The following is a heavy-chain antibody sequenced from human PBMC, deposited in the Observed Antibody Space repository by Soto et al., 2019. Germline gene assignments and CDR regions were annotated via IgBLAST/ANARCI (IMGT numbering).Heavy chain of an antibody. V-gene: IGHV1-2*04. CDR2: INPNSGGT. J-gene: IGHJ6*03. Sequence: ASVKVSCKASGYTFTGYYMHWVRQAPGQGLEWMGWINPNSGGTNYAQKFQGWVTMTRDTSISTAYMELSRLRSDDTAVYYCARDSAARHRKPNYYMDVWGKGTTVTVSS. CDR3: ARDSAARHRKPNYYMDV. CDR1: GYTFTGYY.